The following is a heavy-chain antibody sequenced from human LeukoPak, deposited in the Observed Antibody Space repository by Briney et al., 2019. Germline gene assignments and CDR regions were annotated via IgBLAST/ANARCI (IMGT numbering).Heavy chain of an antibody. V-gene: IGHV3-11*01. CDR3: ARSVTYPYYYGMDV. CDR2: ISSSGSTI. CDR1: GFTFSDYY. Sequence: WGSLRLSCAASGFTFSDYYRSWIRQAPGKGLEWVSYISSSGSTIYYADSVKGRFTISRDNAKNSLYLQMNSLRAEDTAVYYCARSVTYPYYYGMDVWGQGTTVTVSS. J-gene: IGHJ6*02. D-gene: IGHD3-16*01.